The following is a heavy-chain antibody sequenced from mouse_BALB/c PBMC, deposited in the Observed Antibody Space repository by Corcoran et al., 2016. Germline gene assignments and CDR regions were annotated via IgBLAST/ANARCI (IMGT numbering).Heavy chain of an antibody. CDR1: GYTFTNYG. V-gene: IGHV9-1*02. Sequence: QIQLLQSGPELKKPGETVKISCKAAGYTFTNYGMNWGKRATGKGLKWMGWINTYTGDQTYADDCKGRFDFSWESSASTAYLQINNLKNEDMATYFCARGPLDYYAMDYWGQGPSVTVSS. CDR2: INTYTGDQ. J-gene: IGHJ4*01. D-gene: IGHD4-1*01. CDR3: ARGPLDYYAMDY.